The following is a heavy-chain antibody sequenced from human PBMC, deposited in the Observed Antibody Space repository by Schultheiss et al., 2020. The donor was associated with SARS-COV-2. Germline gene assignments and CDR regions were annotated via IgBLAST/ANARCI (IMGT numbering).Heavy chain of an antibody. CDR2: ISYDGSNK. J-gene: IGHJ4*02. CDR3: ARAYCSGGSCHEGVFDY. CDR1: GFTFSSYA. D-gene: IGHD2-15*01. V-gene: IGHV3-30*07. Sequence: GGSLRLSCAASGFTFSSYAMHWVRQAPGKGLEWVAVISYDGSNKYYADSVKGRFTISRDNAKNSLYLHMNSLRAEDTAVYYCARAYCSGGSCHEGVFDYWGQGTLVTVSS.